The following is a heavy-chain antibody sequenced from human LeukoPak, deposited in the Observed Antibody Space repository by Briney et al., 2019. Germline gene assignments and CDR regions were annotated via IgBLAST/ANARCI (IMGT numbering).Heavy chain of an antibody. V-gene: IGHV3-21*01. CDR1: RFTFTNYS. Sequence: GGSLRLSCAASRFTFTNYSMNWVRQAPGKGLEWVSSISSLSNYIYYADSVKGRFTISRDTTQNSLYLQMNSVRVEDTAVYFCAKDVKMFRGPMIMRHFDYWGQGTLVTVSS. CDR2: ISSLSNYI. CDR3: AKDVKMFRGPMIMRHFDY. D-gene: IGHD3-10*01. J-gene: IGHJ4*02.